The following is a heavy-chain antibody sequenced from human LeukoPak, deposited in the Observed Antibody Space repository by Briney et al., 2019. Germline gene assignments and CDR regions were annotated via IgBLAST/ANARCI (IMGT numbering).Heavy chain of an antibody. D-gene: IGHD3-3*01. J-gene: IGHJ4*02. CDR1: GGSFSGYY. CDR3: ARAQAFSDY. CDR2: INHSGST. Sequence: KASETLSLTCAVYGGSFSGYYWSWIRQPPGKGLEWIGEINHSGSTNYNPSLKSRVTISVDTPKNQFSLKLSSVTAADTAVYYCARAQAFSDYWGQGTLVTVSS. V-gene: IGHV4-34*01.